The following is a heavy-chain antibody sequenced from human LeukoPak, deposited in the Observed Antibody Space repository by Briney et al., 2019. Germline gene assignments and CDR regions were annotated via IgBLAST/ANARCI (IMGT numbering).Heavy chain of an antibody. V-gene: IGHV3-21*01. CDR3: ARDVYGYSSRNNFNYYYGMDV. CDR2: ISSSSSYI. J-gene: IGHJ6*02. Sequence: GGSLRLSCAASGFTFSSYSMNWVRQAPGKGLEWVSSISSSSSYIYYADSVKGRFTISRDNAKNSLYLQMNSLRAEDTAVYYCARDVYGYSSRNNFNYYYGMDVWGQGITVTVSS. CDR1: GFTFSSYS. D-gene: IGHD6-13*01.